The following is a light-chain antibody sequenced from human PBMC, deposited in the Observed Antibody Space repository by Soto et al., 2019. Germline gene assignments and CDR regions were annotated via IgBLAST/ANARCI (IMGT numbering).Light chain of an antibody. CDR2: SNR. J-gene: IGLJ1*01. CDR3: ATWDDGLSAYV. Sequence: QPVLTQPPSASGTPGQRVTFSCSGSSSNIGGNTVSWFQHLPRTAPKLLIFSNRQRPSGVPDRFSGAKSGTSASLAISGLQSEDEANYYCATWDDGLSAYVFGTGTKLTVL. V-gene: IGLV1-44*01. CDR1: SSNIGGNT.